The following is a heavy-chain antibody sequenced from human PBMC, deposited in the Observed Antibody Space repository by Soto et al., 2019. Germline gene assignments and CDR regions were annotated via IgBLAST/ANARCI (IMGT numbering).Heavy chain of an antibody. CDR1: GFTFSNAW. CDR3: TTTPPVLRFLEWLPPDVGPLTLDV. CDR2: IKSKTDGGTT. Sequence: PGGSLRLSCAASGFTFSNAWMNWVRQAPGKGLEWVGRIKSKTDGGTTDYAAPVKGRFTISRDDSKNTLYLQMNSLKTEDTAVYYCTTTPPVLRFLEWLPPDVGPLTLDVWGQGTTVTVSS. V-gene: IGHV3-15*07. J-gene: IGHJ6*02. D-gene: IGHD3-3*01.